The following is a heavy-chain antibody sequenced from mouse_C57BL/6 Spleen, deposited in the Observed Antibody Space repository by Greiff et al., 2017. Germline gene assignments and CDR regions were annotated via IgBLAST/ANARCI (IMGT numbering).Heavy chain of an antibody. CDR1: GYTFTDYE. V-gene: IGHV1-15*01. J-gene: IGHJ4*01. CDR2: IDPETGGT. D-gene: IGHD3-2*02. CDR3: TRGGPTAQALYAMDY. Sequence: QVQLKESGAELVRPGASVTLSCKASGYTFTDYEMHWVKQTPVHGLEWIGAIDPETGGTAYNQKFKGKAILTADKSSSTAYMELRSLTSEDSAVYYCTRGGPTAQALYAMDYWGQGTSVTVSS.